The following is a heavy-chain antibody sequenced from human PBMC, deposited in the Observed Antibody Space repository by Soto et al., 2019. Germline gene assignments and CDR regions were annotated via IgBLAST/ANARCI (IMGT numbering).Heavy chain of an antibody. CDR3: ARSGGYCSSISCPTIVDV. Sequence: SGPYAGEPTQTLTLTCTFSGFSLSTSGVGVGWIRQPPGKALEWLAIIYWDDDKRYRPSLKSRLTITKDTSKNQVVLKMTNVDPVDTATYYCARSGGYCSSISCPTIVDVWGQGTTVTVSS. J-gene: IGHJ6*02. CDR2: IYWDDDK. V-gene: IGHV2-5*02. D-gene: IGHD2-2*01. CDR1: GFSLSTSGVG.